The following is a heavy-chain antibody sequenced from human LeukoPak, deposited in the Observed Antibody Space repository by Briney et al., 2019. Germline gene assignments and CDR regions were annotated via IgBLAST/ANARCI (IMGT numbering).Heavy chain of an antibody. CDR1: GFSISTSGVG. CDR2: IYWDDDK. CDR3: AHHLYYYGSGSYADY. Sequence: SGPTLMQPTQTLTLTCSFSGFSISTSGVGVGWIRQPPGKALEWLALIYWDDDKRYSPFLKSRLTITKDTSKNQVVLTMTNMDPVDTATYYCAHHLYYYGSGSYADYWGQGTLVTVSS. D-gene: IGHD3-10*01. V-gene: IGHV2-5*02. J-gene: IGHJ4*02.